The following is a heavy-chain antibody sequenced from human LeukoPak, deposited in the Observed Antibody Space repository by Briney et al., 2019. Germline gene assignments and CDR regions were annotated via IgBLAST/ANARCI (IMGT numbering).Heavy chain of an antibody. CDR3: ATPPWGYDILTGFWDY. CDR1: GVSISSISYH. D-gene: IGHD3-9*01. V-gene: IGHV4-39*01. J-gene: IGHJ4*02. CDR2: IYYSGST. Sequence: SETLSLTCTVSGVSISSISYHWRWIRQPPGKGLEWIGSIYYSGSTYYNPSLETRVTISLDTSTNQFSLKLSSVTAADTAVYYCATPPWGYDILTGFWDYWGQGTLVTVSS.